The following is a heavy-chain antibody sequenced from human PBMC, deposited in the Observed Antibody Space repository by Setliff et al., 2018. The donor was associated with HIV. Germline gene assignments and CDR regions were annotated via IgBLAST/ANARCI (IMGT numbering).Heavy chain of an antibody. V-gene: IGHV1-69*05. CDR1: GGTFSTHV. CDR3: ATDDHCSGGSCFLTMDY. CDR2: IIPMFSTV. J-gene: IGHJ4*02. Sequence: ASVKVSCKASGGTFSTHVISWVRQAPGQGLEWIGGIIPMFSTVNYAKKYQGRVAITTDESTTTAYMELTSLRSEDTAVYYCATDDHCSGGSCFLTMDYWGLGTLV. D-gene: IGHD2-15*01.